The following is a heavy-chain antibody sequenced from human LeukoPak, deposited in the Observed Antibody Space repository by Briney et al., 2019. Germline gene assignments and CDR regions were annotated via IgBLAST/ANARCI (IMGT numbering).Heavy chain of an antibody. D-gene: IGHD5-12*01. CDR3: ARDAGNSGYGCDL. CDR2: LRYTGET. Sequence: GGSLRLSCAASGFTFSQYSINWVRQAPGKGLEWVSHLRYTGETFYADSVKGRFTISRDNVRNSLYLQMNSLRAENTAMYYCARDAGNSGYGCDLWGQGTLVTVSS. CDR1: GFTFSQYS. V-gene: IGHV3-48*01. J-gene: IGHJ5*02.